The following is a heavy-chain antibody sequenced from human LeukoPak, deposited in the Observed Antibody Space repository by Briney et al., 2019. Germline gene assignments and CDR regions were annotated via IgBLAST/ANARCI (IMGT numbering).Heavy chain of an antibody. CDR2: IIPIFGTA. V-gene: IGHV1-69*01. J-gene: IGHJ6*03. CDR1: GGTFSSYA. Sequence: SSVKVSCKASGGTFSSYAISWVRQAPGQGVEWMGGIIPIFGTANYAQKFQGRVTITADESTSTAYMELSSLRSEDTAVYYCARQIRYFDYYYYYMDVWGKGTTVTVSS. D-gene: IGHD3-9*01. CDR3: ARQIRYFDYYYYYMDV.